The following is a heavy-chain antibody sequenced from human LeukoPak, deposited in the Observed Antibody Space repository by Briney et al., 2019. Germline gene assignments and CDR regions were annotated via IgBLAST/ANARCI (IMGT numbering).Heavy chain of an antibody. V-gene: IGHV3-9*01. D-gene: IGHD5-12*01. CDR2: ISWNSGSI. Sequence: GGSLRLSCAASGFIFDDYAMHWVRQAPGKGLEWVSGISWNSGSIGYADSVKGRFTISRDNAKNSLYLQMNSLRAEDTALYYCAKARRDYSGYDYWGQGTLVTVSS. J-gene: IGHJ4*02. CDR3: AKARRDYSGYDY. CDR1: GFIFDDYA.